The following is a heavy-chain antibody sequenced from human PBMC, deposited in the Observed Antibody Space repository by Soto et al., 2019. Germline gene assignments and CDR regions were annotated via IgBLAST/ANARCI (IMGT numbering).Heavy chain of an antibody. V-gene: IGHV4-30-2*01. D-gene: IGHD5-18*01. Sequence: SETLSLTCTVSGGSISNAAYSWSWIRQPPGKGLEWIGYIYPSGMPFYNPSLRSRVTISIDRSNDQFSLNLKSVTAADTAVYYCARERGGYGLFDSWGQGTLVTVYS. CDR3: ARERGGYGLFDS. CDR1: GGSISNAAYS. J-gene: IGHJ4*02. CDR2: IYPSGMP.